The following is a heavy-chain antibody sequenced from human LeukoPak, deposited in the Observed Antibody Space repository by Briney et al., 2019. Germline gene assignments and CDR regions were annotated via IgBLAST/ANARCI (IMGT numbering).Heavy chain of an antibody. J-gene: IGHJ4*02. CDR1: GFTFSSYW. D-gene: IGHD2-15*01. Sequence: GGSLRLSCAASGFTFSSYWMSWVRQAPGKGLEWVANIKQDGSEKYYVSSVKGRFTISRDNAKNSLYLQMNSLRAEDTAVYYCARDYRGYRAPSYFDYWGQGTLVTVSS. CDR2: IKQDGSEK. CDR3: ARDYRGYRAPSYFDY. V-gene: IGHV3-7*01.